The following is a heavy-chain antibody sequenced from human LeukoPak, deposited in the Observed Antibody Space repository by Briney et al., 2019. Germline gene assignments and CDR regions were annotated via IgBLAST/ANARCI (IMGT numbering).Heavy chain of an antibody. CDR1: GYSFNSQG. D-gene: IGHD1-26*01. Sequence: ASVKVSCKASGYSFNSQGMNWVRQAPGQGLEWMGWINPNSGGTNYAQRFQGRITMTRDTSISTAYMELSRLRSDDTAVYYCARVGATYSGDPWGQGTLVTVSS. CDR2: INPNSGGT. J-gene: IGHJ5*02. CDR3: ARVGATYSGDP. V-gene: IGHV1-2*02.